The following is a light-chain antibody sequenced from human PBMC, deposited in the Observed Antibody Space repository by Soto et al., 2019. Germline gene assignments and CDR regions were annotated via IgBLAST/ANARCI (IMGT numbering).Light chain of an antibody. CDR3: ASWDDSLNGVV. CDR2: SNN. CDR1: SSNIGSKT. J-gene: IGLJ2*01. V-gene: IGLV1-44*01. Sequence: QSVLTQPPSASGTPGQRVTISCSGSSSNIGSKTVNWYQQLPGTAPKLLIYSNNQRPSGVPDRFSGSKSVTSASLAISGLQSEDEDDYYCASWDDSLNGVVFGGGTKVTVL.